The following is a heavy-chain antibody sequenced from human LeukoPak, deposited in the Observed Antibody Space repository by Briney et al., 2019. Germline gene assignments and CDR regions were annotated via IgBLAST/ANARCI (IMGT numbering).Heavy chain of an antibody. CDR3: ARESNFWRAFDY. CDR2: IYYSGST. D-gene: IGHD3-3*01. CDR1: GGSISSYY. V-gene: IGHV4-4*07. J-gene: IGHJ4*02. Sequence: SETLSLTCTVSGGSISSYYWSWIRQPAGKGLEWIGRIYYSGSTNYNPSLKSRVTISVDTSKNQFSLKLSSVTAADTAVYYCARESNFWRAFDYWGQGTLVTVSS.